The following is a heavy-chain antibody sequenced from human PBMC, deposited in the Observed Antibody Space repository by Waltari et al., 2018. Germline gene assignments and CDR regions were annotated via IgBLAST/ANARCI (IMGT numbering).Heavy chain of an antibody. CDR1: GFTFSSYA. V-gene: IGHV3-23*01. CDR3: AKDSGGYSSGWYAY. Sequence: EVQLLESGGGLVQPGGSLRLSCAASGFTFSSYALSWVRQAPGKGLEWVSAISGSGGSTYYADSVKGRFTISRDNSKNTLYLQMNSLRAEDTAVYYCAKDSGGYSSGWYAYWGQGTLVTVSS. CDR2: ISGSGGST. D-gene: IGHD6-19*01. J-gene: IGHJ4*02.